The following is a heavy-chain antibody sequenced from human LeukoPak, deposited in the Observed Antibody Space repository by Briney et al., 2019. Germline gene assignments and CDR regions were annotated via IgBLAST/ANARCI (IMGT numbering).Heavy chain of an antibody. V-gene: IGHV3-21*01. D-gene: IGHD1-26*01. CDR1: GFTFSDYN. Sequence: AGGSLRLSCAASGFTFSDYNMNWVRQAPGKSLEWGSSITSDSRYKYYVDSVRGRFTISRDNAKNTLFLQIDSLRAEDTAVYYCARDPYSGTYGHLYYYYMDVWGKGTTVTISS. J-gene: IGHJ6*03. CDR2: ITSDSRYK. CDR3: ARDPYSGTYGHLYYYYMDV.